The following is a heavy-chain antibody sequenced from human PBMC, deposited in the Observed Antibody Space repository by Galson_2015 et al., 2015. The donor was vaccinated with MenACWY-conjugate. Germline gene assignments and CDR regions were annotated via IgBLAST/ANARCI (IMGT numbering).Heavy chain of an antibody. V-gene: IGHV4-4*02. D-gene: IGHD1-1*01. J-gene: IGHJ6*02. CDR3: ARGTDWNYVYYYAMDV. Sequence: ETLSLTCAVSGASISSPNWWPWVRQSPGKGLEWIGEIYHSGSTEYNPSLKSRVTMSVDKSNNHFSLRLASVTAADTAVYYCARGTDWNYVYYYAMDVWGQGTTITVSS. CDR1: GASISSPNW. CDR2: IYHSGST.